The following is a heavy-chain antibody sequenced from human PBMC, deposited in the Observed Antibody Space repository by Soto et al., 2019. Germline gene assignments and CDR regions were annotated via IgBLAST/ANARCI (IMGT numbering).Heavy chain of an antibody. CDR1: GFIFSDYS. CDR2: ISSSSTYI. CDR3: ASSFDI. V-gene: IGHV3-21*02. Sequence: EVQLVESGGGLVKPGGSLRLSCAASGFIFSDYSMNWVRRAPGKGLDWVSSISSSSTYIYYADSVRGRFTISRDNAKNSLYLQMNSLRAEDTAVYYCASSFDIWGQGTMVTVSS. J-gene: IGHJ3*02.